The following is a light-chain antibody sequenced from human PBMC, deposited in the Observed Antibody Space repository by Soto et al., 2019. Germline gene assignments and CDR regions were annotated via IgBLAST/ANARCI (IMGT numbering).Light chain of an antibody. CDR2: AAS. Sequence: DIQMTQSPSTLSASVGDRVTLTCRASQSISSWLAWYQQKPGKAPNVLMYAASSLQSGVPSRFSGSGSGTDFTLTISSLQPEDFATYYCQQSYSTPLTFGGGTKVDIK. CDR3: QQSYSTPLT. V-gene: IGKV1-39*01. J-gene: IGKJ4*01. CDR1: QSISSW.